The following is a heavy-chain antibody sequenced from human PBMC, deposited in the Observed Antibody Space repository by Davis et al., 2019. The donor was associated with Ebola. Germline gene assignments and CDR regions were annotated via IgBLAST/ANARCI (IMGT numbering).Heavy chain of an antibody. CDR3: ARVSDYYGMDV. CDR2: ISSSGSTI. Sequence: GESLKISCAASGFTFSSYSMSWVRQAPGKGLEWVSYISSSGSTIYYADSVKGRFTISRDNAKNSLYLQMNSLRAEDTAVYYCARVSDYYGMDVWGQGTTVTVSS. V-gene: IGHV3-48*04. J-gene: IGHJ6*02. CDR1: GFTFSSYS.